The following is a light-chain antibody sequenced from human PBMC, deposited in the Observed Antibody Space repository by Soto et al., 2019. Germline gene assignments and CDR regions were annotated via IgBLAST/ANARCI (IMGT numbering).Light chain of an antibody. Sequence: DIQLTQSPSFLSASVGDRVTITCRASQGISSYLAWYQQIPGKAPKLLIYAASTLQSGVPSRFSGSGSGTECTLTISSLQPEDFGNYYCQQVKIYPLTCGGGTKVEIK. CDR2: AAS. J-gene: IGKJ4*01. V-gene: IGKV1-9*01. CDR3: QQVKIYPLT. CDR1: QGISSY.